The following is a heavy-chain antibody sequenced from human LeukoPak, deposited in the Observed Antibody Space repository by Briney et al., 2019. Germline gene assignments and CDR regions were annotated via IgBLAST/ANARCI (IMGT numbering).Heavy chain of an antibody. CDR2: SNPNSGGT. CDR3: ARAPPKYDILTGYSHYYYYMDV. J-gene: IGHJ6*03. Sequence: ASVKVSCKASGYTFTGYYMHWVRQAPGQGLEWMGWSNPNSGGTKYAQKFQGRVTMTRDTSISTAYMELSRLRSDDTAVYYCARAPPKYDILTGYSHYYYYMDVWGKGTTVTVSS. CDR1: GYTFTGYY. D-gene: IGHD3-9*01. V-gene: IGHV1-2*02.